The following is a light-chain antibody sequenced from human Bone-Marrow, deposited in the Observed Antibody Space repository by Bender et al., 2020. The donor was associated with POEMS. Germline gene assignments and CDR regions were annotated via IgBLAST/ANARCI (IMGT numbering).Light chain of an antibody. J-gene: IGLJ2*01. Sequence: SDELKQPPSVSVSPGQTARITCSGDTLPRQYTYWYQQRPGQAPPLVIFKDKERPSGIPERFSGSSPGTTATLTISGVQAEDEADYFCESQENSGDYHILFGGGTKLTVL. CDR1: TLPRQY. CDR3: ESQENSGDYHIL. CDR2: KDK. V-gene: IGLV3-25*03.